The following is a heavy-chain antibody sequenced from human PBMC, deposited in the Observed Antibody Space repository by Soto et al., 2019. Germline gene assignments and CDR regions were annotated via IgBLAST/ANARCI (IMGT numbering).Heavy chain of an antibody. D-gene: IGHD3-22*01. CDR1: GFTFSSYG. CDR3: AKGAFLLFYYDSRGHLSY. V-gene: IGHV3-30*18. J-gene: IGHJ1*01. Sequence: GGSLRLSCAASGFTFSSYGMHWVRQAPGKGLEWVAVISYDGSNKYYADSVKGRFTISRDNSKNTLYLQMNSLRAEDTAVYYCAKGAFLLFYYDSRGHLSYWGQGSLVPVSS. CDR2: ISYDGSNK.